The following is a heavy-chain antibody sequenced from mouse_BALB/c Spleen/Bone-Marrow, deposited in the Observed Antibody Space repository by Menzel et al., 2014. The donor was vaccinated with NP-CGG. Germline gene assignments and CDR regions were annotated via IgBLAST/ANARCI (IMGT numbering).Heavy chain of an antibody. D-gene: IGHD2-3*01. Sequence: VQLKQSGPELVKPGASVKIPCKASGYTFTDYKMNWVKESHGKSLEWIGDINPNNGSTIYNQKFKGKATWTVDKSSSTAYMELRSLTSEDTAVYYCARAGYYTLFAYWGQGTLVTVSA. CDR1: GYTFTDYK. V-gene: IGHV1-18*01. CDR2: INPNNGST. CDR3: ARAGYYTLFAY. J-gene: IGHJ3*01.